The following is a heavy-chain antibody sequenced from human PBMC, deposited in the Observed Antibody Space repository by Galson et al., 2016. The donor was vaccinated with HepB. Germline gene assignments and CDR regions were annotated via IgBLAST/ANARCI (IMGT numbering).Heavy chain of an antibody. CDR1: GGSISSGVYY. V-gene: IGHV4-31*03. J-gene: IGHJ4*02. Sequence: LSLTCTVSGGSISSGVYYWSWIRQHPGKGLEWIGYIYRSGSTHYNPSLRSRVTITVDMSKNQFSLRLTSVTAEDTAMDYCARPGFGSSWTFDYWGQGHLVTVSS. D-gene: IGHD6-13*01. CDR2: IYRSGST. CDR3: ARPGFGSSWTFDY.